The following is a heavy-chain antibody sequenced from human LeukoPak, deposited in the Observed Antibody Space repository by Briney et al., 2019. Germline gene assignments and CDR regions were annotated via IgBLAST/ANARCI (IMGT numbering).Heavy chain of an antibody. D-gene: IGHD3-16*01. Sequence: PGGSLRLSCAASGFTFSSYGMHWVRQAPGKGLEWVAVIWYGGSNKYYADSVKGRFTISRDNSKNTLYLQMNSLRAEDTAVYYCARDGPLDRAYYFDYWGQGTLVTVSS. V-gene: IGHV3-33*08. J-gene: IGHJ4*02. CDR3: ARDGPLDRAYYFDY. CDR2: IWYGGSNK. CDR1: GFTFSSYG.